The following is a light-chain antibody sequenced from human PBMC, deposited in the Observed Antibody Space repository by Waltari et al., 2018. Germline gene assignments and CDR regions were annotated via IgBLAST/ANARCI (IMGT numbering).Light chain of an antibody. Sequence: QSALPQPASVSGSPGQSITIPCPGTSSAVGGYNYFSWYQQHPGKAPKLMIYDVSNRPSGVSNRFSGSKSGNTASLTISGLQAEDEADYYCSSYTSSTVVFGGGTKLTVL. CDR1: SSAVGGYNY. CDR3: SSYTSSTVV. CDR2: DVS. J-gene: IGLJ2*01. V-gene: IGLV2-14*03.